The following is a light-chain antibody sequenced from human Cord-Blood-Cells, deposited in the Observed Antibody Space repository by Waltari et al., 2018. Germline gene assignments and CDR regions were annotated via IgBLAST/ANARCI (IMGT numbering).Light chain of an antibody. CDR2: AAS. CDR3: QQYYSYPLT. J-gene: IGKJ4*01. Sequence: IRLTQSPSSFSASTGDRVPITCRASQGISSYLAWYRQKPGKAPKLLIYAASTLQSGVPSRFSGSGSGTDFTLTISCLQSEDFATYYCQQYYSYPLTFGGGTKVEIK. V-gene: IGKV1-8*01. CDR1: QGISSY.